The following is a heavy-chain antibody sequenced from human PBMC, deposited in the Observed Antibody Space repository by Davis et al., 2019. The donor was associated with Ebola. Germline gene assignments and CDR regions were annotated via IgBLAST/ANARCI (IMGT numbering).Heavy chain of an antibody. CDR1: GFTFSSYW. J-gene: IGHJ4*02. D-gene: IGHD6-13*01. V-gene: IGHV3-7*01. Sequence: GGSLRLSCAASGFTFSSYWMSWVRQAPGKGLEWVANIKQDGSEKYYVDSVKGRFTISRDNAKNSLYLQMNSLRAEDTAVYYCAREGSGSSWPYFAYWGQGTLVTVSS. CDR3: AREGSGSSWPYFAY. CDR2: IKQDGSEK.